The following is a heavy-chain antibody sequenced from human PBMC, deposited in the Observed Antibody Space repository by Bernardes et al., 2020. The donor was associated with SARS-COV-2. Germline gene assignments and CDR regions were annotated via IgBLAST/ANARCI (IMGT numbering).Heavy chain of an antibody. CDR1: GYTFTSYG. CDR3: ATSGYHSQVLRYFDWDFDY. V-gene: IGHV1-18*01. CDR2: ISAYNDNT. J-gene: IGHJ4*02. Sequence: ASVKVSCKASGYTFTSYGITWVRQAPGQGLEWMGWISAYNDNTNYPQKFQGRVTMTEDTSTDTAYMELSSLRSEDTAVYYCATSGYHSQVLRYFDWDFDYWGQGTLVTVSS. D-gene: IGHD3-9*01.